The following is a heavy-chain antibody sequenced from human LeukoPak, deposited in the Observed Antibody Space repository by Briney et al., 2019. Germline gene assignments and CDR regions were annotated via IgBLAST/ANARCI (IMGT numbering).Heavy chain of an antibody. V-gene: IGHV3-7*05. Sequence: GGSLRLSCAASGFILSTYWMSWVRQATGKGLEWVASIKGGASETYYVDSVKGRFTISRDSAKNSVYLQMNSLRAEDTAVYYCVRDYDRRSDCWGQGTLVTVSS. CDR1: GFILSTYW. D-gene: IGHD3-9*01. CDR3: VRDYDRRSDC. J-gene: IGHJ4*02. CDR2: IKGGASET.